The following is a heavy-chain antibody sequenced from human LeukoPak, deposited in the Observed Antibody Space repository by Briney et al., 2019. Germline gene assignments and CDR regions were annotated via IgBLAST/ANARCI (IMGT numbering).Heavy chain of an antibody. D-gene: IGHD3-22*01. Sequence: GRSVRLSCAASGFTFSSCDMNWVRQAPGKGPEWVSGISTSGAGTYYADSVKGRFAISRDNSKSTLYLQMNSLRVEDTAVYYCAKGIYDGSGHNIDYWGQGTLVTVSS. CDR2: ISTSGAGT. CDR3: AKGIYDGSGHNIDY. CDR1: GFTFSSCD. V-gene: IGHV3-23*01. J-gene: IGHJ4*02.